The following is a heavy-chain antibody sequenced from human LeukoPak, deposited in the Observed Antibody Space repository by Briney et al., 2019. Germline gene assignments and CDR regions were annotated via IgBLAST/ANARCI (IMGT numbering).Heavy chain of an antibody. Sequence: ASVKVSCKASGFTITGAYMHWVRQAPGQGLEWMGWINPNSGETRHEQKFQGRVTMTRDTSIDTVHVELGSLTSDDTAVYYCARVLFNSGYDSWGQGTLVTVSS. D-gene: IGHD3-9*01. CDR3: ARVLFNSGYDS. CDR1: GFTITGAY. V-gene: IGHV1-2*02. J-gene: IGHJ5*01. CDR2: INPNSGET.